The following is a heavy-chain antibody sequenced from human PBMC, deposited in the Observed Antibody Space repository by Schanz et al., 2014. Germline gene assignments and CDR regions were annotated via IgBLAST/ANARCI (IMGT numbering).Heavy chain of an antibody. V-gene: IGHV3-48*01. CDR1: GFSFGTYA. Sequence: EVQLVESGGGWVQPGGSLRLSCAASGFSFGTYAMNWVRQAPGKGLEWVSYVSRSTPDIYYADSVKGRFTMSRDNAKNSVFLQMNSLRAEDTAVYYCLAPDYGMDVWGQGTTVTVSS. CDR2: VSRSTPDI. J-gene: IGHJ6*02. CDR3: LAPDYGMDV.